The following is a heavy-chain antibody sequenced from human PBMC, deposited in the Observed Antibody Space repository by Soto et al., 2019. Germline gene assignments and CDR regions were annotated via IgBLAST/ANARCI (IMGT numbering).Heavy chain of an antibody. CDR1: GFAFITYN. J-gene: IGHJ3*01. V-gene: IGHV3-21*06. CDR3: ATIGDRDGFDL. Sequence: EVHLVESGGGLVKPGESLRLSCAASGFAFITYNMKWVRQAPGKGLEWVSSISTSGTYVFYAGSVRGRFTIFRDDAKNSLHLQMNSLRAEDTALYYCATIGDRDGFDLWGQGTAVTVSA. D-gene: IGHD4-17*01. CDR2: ISTSGTYV.